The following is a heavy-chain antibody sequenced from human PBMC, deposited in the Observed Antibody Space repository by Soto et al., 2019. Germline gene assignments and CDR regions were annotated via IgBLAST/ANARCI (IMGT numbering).Heavy chain of an antibody. CDR2: IYYAGTT. D-gene: IGHD2-21*01. CDR3: ARLGAYYQSLDP. Sequence: SSETLSLTCTVSGGSFSPNYWAWIRQPPGKGLEWIGYIYYAGTTSYNPSLKRRVTITLETSKSQFSLRLTSVTASDTAVYYCARLGAYYQSLDPWGQGTVVTVS. J-gene: IGHJ5*02. CDR1: GGSFSPNY. V-gene: IGHV4-59*08.